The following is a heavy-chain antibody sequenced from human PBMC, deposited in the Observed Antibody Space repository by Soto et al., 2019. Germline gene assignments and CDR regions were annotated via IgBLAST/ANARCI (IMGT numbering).Heavy chain of an antibody. D-gene: IGHD3-3*01. Sequence: ASVTVSCKASVDTFTSYGISWVRQAPGQGLEWMGWISAYNGYTNYAQKLQGRVTMTTDTSTSTAYMEQRSLISDDTAVYYCARVVGFWSGYPKPYYGMDVWGQGTTVTVSS. V-gene: IGHV1-18*04. J-gene: IGHJ6*02. CDR3: ARVVGFWSGYPKPYYGMDV. CDR1: VDTFTSYG. CDR2: ISAYNGYT.